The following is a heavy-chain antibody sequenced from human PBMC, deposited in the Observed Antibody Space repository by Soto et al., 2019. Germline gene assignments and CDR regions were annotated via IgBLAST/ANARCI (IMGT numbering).Heavy chain of an antibody. V-gene: IGHV5-51*01. J-gene: IGHJ4*02. CDR1: GYNFAGYW. CDR2: IYPSDSDT. CDR3: ARGGVSTRTFDY. D-gene: IGHD3-3*01. Sequence: GGSLKISCSGSGYNFAGYWIAWVRQMPWKGLELMGIIYPSDSDTRYRPSFQGQVTISADKSISSAYLQWSSLRASDTAMYYCARGGVSTRTFDYWGQGTPVTVSS.